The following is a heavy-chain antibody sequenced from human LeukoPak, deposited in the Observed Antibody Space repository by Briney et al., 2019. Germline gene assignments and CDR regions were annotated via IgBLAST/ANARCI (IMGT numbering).Heavy chain of an antibody. V-gene: IGHV3-23*01. J-gene: IGHJ4*02. CDR3: AKDPDPSDTAMVLDY. D-gene: IGHD5-18*01. Sequence: GGSLRLSCAASGFTFSSSAMSWVRQAPGKGLEWVSAISNNGGYTYYADSVQGRFTISRDNSKSTLCLQMNSLRAEDTAVYYCAKDPDPSDTAMVLDYWGQGTLVTVSS. CDR1: GFTFSSSA. CDR2: ISNNGGYT.